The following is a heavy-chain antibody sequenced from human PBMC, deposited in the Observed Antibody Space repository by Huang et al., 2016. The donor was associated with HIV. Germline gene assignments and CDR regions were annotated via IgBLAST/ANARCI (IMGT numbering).Heavy chain of an antibody. V-gene: IGHV1-69*10. CDR2: IGHLFSGK. D-gene: IGHD6-13*01. Sequence: VQLVQSGAEVKRPGTSVKISCKASGGSFNSLAFNWVRHAPGQGLQYMGGIGHLFSGKNDAEKFRGRRTIAADKSTSTVFMELRGLTSEDTAVFFCAREGQTWYGKPIAAFEIWGQGTTVIVSP. CDR3: AREGQTWYGKPIAAFEI. CDR1: GGSFNSLA. J-gene: IGHJ3*02.